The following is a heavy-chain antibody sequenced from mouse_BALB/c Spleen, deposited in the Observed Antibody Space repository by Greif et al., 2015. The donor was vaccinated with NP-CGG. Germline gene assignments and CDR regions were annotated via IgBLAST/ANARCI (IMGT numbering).Heavy chain of an antibody. Sequence: EVKLQESGGGLVQPGGSLKLSCATSGFTFSDYYMYWVRQTPEKRLEWVAYISNGGGSTYYPDTVKGRFTISRDNAKNTLYLQMSRLKSEDTAMYYCASEFITTDYWGQGTTLTVSS. D-gene: IGHD1-2*01. CDR1: GFTFSDYY. CDR3: ASEFITTDY. J-gene: IGHJ2*01. V-gene: IGHV5-12*02. CDR2: ISNGGGST.